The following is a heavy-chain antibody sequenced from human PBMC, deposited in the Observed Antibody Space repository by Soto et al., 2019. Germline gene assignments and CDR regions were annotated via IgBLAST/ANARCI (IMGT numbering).Heavy chain of an antibody. CDR1: GGSTSSSSYY. Sequence: SETLSLTCTVSGGSTSSSSYYWGWIRQPPGKGLEWIGSIYSSGSTYYNPSLKSRVTISVDTAKNQFSLRLSSVTSADTAVYYCARHPSSSCKYYYYMDVWGKGTTVTVSS. CDR3: ARHPSSSCKYYYYMDV. D-gene: IGHD2-2*01. J-gene: IGHJ6*03. CDR2: IYSSGST. V-gene: IGHV4-39*01.